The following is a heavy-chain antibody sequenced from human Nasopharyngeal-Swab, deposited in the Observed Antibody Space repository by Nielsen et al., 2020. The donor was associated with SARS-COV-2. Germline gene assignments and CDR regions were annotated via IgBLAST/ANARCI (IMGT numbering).Heavy chain of an antibody. CDR2: IDPSDSYT. Sequence: KVSCKGSGYSFTSYWISWVRQMPGKGLEWMGRIDPSDSYTNYSPSFQGHVTISADKSTSAAYLQWSSLKASDTAMYYCARQGESINNDYWGQGTLVTVSS. V-gene: IGHV5-10-1*01. D-gene: IGHD5-12*01. J-gene: IGHJ4*02. CDR3: ARQGESINNDY. CDR1: GYSFTSYW.